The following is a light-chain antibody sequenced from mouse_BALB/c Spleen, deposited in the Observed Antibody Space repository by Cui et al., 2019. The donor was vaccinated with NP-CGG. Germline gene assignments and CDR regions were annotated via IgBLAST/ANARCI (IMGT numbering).Light chain of an antibody. CDR3: ALWYSNHWV. J-gene: IGLJ1*01. Sequence: AVVTQESALTTSPGETATLTCRSSTGAVTTSNYANWVQEKPDHIFTGLIGGTNNRVPGVPGRFSGSLIGDKAALTITGAQTEDEAIYFCALWYSNHWVFGGGTKLTVL. CDR2: GTN. CDR1: TGAVTTSNY. V-gene: IGLV1*01.